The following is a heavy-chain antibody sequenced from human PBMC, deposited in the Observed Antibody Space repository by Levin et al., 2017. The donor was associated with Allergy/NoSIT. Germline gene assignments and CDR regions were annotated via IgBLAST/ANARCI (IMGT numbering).Heavy chain of an antibody. Sequence: HPGGSLRLSCAASGFTFSSYWMSWVRQAPGKGLEWVANIKQDGSEKYYVDSVKGRFTISRDNAKNSLYLQMNSLRAEDTAVYYCARVLRDYGDCFDYWGQGTLVTVSS. D-gene: IGHD4-17*01. V-gene: IGHV3-7*01. CDR1: GFTFSSYW. CDR2: IKQDGSEK. CDR3: ARVLRDYGDCFDY. J-gene: IGHJ4*02.